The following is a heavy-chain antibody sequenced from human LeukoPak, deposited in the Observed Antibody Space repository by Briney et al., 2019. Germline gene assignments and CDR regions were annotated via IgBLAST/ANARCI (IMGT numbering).Heavy chain of an antibody. Sequence: GGSLRLSCAASGFTVSANHMNWVRQVPGKGLDWVSVMYSGGDTYYADSVKGRFTFSRDNSKNTLYLQMNSLRPEDTAVHYCAREKSLWGQGTLVTVSS. CDR2: MYSGGDT. CDR3: AREKSL. V-gene: IGHV3-66*01. CDR1: GFTVSANH. J-gene: IGHJ4*02.